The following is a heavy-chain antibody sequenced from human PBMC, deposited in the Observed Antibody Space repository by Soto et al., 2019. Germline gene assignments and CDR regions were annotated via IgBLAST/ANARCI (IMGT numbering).Heavy chain of an antibody. J-gene: IGHJ3*02. V-gene: IGHV1-18*01. Sequence: QVQLVQSGAEVKKPGASVKVSCKASGYTFTSYGISWVRQAPGQGLEWMGWISAYNGNTNYAQKLQGRVTMTTDTSTSTAYMALRSLRSDDTAVYYCARTGGRYYDSSGYYPYDAFDIWGQGTMVTVSS. CDR2: ISAYNGNT. CDR3: ARTGGRYYDSSGYYPYDAFDI. D-gene: IGHD3-22*01. CDR1: GYTFTSYG.